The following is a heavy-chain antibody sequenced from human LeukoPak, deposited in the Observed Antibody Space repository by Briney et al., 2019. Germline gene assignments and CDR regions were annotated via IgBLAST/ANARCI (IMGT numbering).Heavy chain of an antibody. CDR2: INAGNGNT. CDR3: ARGAEAGYCSGGSCIPNDY. CDR1: GYTFTSHA. Sequence: ASVKVSCKASGYTFTSHAMHWVRQAPGQRLEWMGWINAGNGNTKYSQKFQGRVTITRDTSASTAYMELSSLRSEDTAVYYCARGAEAGYCSGGSCIPNDYWGQGTLVTVSS. V-gene: IGHV1-3*01. D-gene: IGHD2-15*01. J-gene: IGHJ4*02.